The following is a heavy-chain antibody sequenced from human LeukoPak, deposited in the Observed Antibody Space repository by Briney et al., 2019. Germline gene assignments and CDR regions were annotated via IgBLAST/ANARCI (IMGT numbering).Heavy chain of an antibody. D-gene: IGHD6-6*01. CDR1: GDSFSAYY. J-gene: IGHJ4*02. CDR3: ARHDAGIAARPFDN. CDR2: IYSSGPT. Sequence: SETLSLTCTVSGDSFSAYYWSWIRQPPGRGLEWIGYIYSSGPTNYNPSLKSRITISVDTSKNQFSLKLSSVTAADTAVYYCARHDAGIAARPFDNWGQGTLVTVSS. V-gene: IGHV4-59*08.